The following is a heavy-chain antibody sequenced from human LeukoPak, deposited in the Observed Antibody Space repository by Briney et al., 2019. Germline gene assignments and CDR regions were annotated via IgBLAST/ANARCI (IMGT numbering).Heavy chain of an antibody. CDR3: ARTRLRFGDLFPHFDN. V-gene: IGHV4-34*01. CDR2: ITHSGST. D-gene: IGHD3-10*01. J-gene: IGHJ4*02. Sequence: KSSETLSLTCAVYGGSFSGYYWSWIRQPPGKGLEWIGEITHSGSTNYNPSLKSRVTISIDTSKNQFSLKLSSVTAADTAVYYCARTRLRFGDLFPHFDNWGQGTLVTVSS. CDR1: GGSFSGYY.